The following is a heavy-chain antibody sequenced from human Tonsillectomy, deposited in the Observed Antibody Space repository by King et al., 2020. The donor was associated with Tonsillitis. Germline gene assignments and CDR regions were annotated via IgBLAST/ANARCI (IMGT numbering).Heavy chain of an antibody. CDR1: GGSISSSSYY. CDR2: IYYSGST. CDR3: ARVSRLGIYYFDY. Sequence: QLQESGPGLVKPSETLSLTCTVSGGSISSSSYYWGWIRQPPGKGLEWIGSIYYSGSTYYNPSLKSRVTMSVDTSKNQFSLKLSSVTAADTAVYYCARVSRLGIYYFDYWGQGTLVTVSS. V-gene: IGHV4-39*01. J-gene: IGHJ4*02. D-gene: IGHD2-8*01.